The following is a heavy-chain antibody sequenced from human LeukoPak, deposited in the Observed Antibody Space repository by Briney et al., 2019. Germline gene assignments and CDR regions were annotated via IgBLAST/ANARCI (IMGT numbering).Heavy chain of an antibody. CDR2: IIPIFGTA. Sequence: GASVKVSCKASGGTFSSYAISWVRQAPGQGLEWMGGIIPIFGTANYAQKFQGRVTITADKSTSTAYMELSSLRSEDTAVYYCARDRGYSSSWYRYYYYYMDVWGKGTTVTVSS. V-gene: IGHV1-69*06. CDR3: ARDRGYSSSWYRYYYYYMDV. J-gene: IGHJ6*03. D-gene: IGHD6-13*01. CDR1: GGTFSSYA.